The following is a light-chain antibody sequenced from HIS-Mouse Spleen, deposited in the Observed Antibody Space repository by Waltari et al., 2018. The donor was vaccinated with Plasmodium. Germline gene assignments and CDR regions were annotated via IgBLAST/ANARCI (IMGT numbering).Light chain of an antibody. CDR2: GAS. CDR1: QSVSSN. J-gene: IGKJ3*01. V-gene: IGKV3-15*01. CDR3: QQYNNWSFT. Sequence: EIVMTQSPATLSVSPGERATLSCRASQSVSSNLAWYQQKPGQAPRLLIYGASPRATGIPARFSGSGSGTEFTLTISSLQSKDFAVYYCQQYNNWSFTFGPGTKVDIK.